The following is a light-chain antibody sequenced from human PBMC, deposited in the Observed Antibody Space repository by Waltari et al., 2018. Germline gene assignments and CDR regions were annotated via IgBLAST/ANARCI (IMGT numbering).Light chain of an antibody. CDR2: EGT. J-gene: IGLJ1*01. CDR1: SSDVGSYNL. V-gene: IGLV2-23*01. CDR3: CSYGNSIYV. Sequence: QSALTQPASVSGSPGQPIPISCSGTSSDVGSYNLVSWYQQQPDKAPKLLIYEGTTRPSGVSNRFSGAKSGSTASLTISGLQAEDEGDYYCCSYGNSIYVFGSGTEVTVI.